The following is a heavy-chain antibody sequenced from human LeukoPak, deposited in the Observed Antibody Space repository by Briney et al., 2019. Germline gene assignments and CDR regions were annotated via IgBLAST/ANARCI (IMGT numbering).Heavy chain of an antibody. CDR2: IWYDGSNK. V-gene: IGHV3-33*01. D-gene: IGHD6-19*01. J-gene: IGHJ4*02. Sequence: PGGSLRLSCAASGFTFSSYGMHWVRQAPGKGLEWVAVIWYDGSNKYYADSVKGRFTISRDNSKNTLYLQMNSLRAEDTAVYYCARFGKHAVAEPNWGQGTLVTVSS. CDR3: ARFGKHAVAEPN. CDR1: GFTFSSYG.